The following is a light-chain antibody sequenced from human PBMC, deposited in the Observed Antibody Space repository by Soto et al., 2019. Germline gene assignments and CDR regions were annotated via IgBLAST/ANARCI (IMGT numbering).Light chain of an antibody. CDR3: QQFSSYPLT. CDR1: QTVRNNY. J-gene: IGKJ4*01. V-gene: IGKV3-20*01. Sequence: EFVLTQSPGTLSLSPGERATLSCRASQTVRNNYLAWYQQKPGQDPRLLIYDASSRATGIPDRFSGGGSGKDFTRAISRLEPEDFAVYYCQQFSSYPLTFGGGTKVEIK. CDR2: DAS.